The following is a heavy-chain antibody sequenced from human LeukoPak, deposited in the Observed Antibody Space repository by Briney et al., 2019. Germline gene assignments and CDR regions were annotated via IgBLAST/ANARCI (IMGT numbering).Heavy chain of an antibody. CDR2: IIPIFGIA. CDR3: AKNGEGGSYFDY. J-gene: IGHJ4*02. V-gene: IGHV1-69*04. CDR1: GGTFSSYA. D-gene: IGHD3-16*01. Sequence: SVKVSCKASGGTFSSYAISWVRQAPGQGLEWMGRIIPIFGIANYAQKFQGRVTITADKSTSTAYMELSSLRSEDTAVYYCAKNGEGGSYFDYWGQGTLVTVSS.